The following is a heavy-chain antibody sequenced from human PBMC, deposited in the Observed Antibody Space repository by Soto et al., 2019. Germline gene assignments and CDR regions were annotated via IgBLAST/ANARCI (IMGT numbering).Heavy chain of an antibody. D-gene: IGHD3-16*01. Sequence: QVQLVESGGGLVKPGGSLRLSCEASGFNFRDYFLSWIRQAPGEGLEWVSYISSSSSQTNYGDSVKGRFTISRDNAKNSLYLQMNSLRAEDTAVYYCARGTSSSVGDFDYWGQGILVTVSS. J-gene: IGHJ4*02. CDR2: ISSSSSQT. CDR3: ARGTSSSVGDFDY. CDR1: GFNFRDYF. V-gene: IGHV3-11*06.